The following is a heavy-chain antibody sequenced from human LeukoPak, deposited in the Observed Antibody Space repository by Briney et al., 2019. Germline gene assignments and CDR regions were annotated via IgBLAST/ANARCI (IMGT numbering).Heavy chain of an antibody. CDR3: VRDYGDYDDY. CDR1: GGSFSGYY. D-gene: IGHD4-17*01. J-gene: IGHJ4*02. CDR2: INHSGST. Sequence: SSETLSLTCAVYGGSFSGYYWSWIRQPPVKGLEWIGEINHSGSTNYNPSLKSRVTISVDTSKNQFSLKLSSVTAADTAVYYCVRDYGDYDDYWGQGTLVTVSS. V-gene: IGHV4-34*01.